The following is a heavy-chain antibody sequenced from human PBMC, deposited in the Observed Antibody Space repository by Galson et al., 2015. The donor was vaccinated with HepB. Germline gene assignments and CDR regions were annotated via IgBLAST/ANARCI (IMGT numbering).Heavy chain of an antibody. J-gene: IGHJ4*02. CDR2: TYYRSKWYN. V-gene: IGHV6-1*01. Sequence: CAISGDSVSSHSAAWNWIRQSPSRGLEWLGRTYYRSKWYNDYAVSVKSRITINPDTSKNQFSLQLNSVTPEDTAVYYCARGTVGGYCTGGVCYIFDYWGQGTLVTVSS. CDR1: GDSVSSHSAA. D-gene: IGHD2-8*02. CDR3: ARGTVGGYCTGGVCYIFDY.